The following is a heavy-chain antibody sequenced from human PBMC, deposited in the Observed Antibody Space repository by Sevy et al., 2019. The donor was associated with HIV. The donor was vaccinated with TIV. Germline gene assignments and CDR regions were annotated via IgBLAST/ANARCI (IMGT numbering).Heavy chain of an antibody. D-gene: IGHD2-2*01. Sequence: LRLSCAVYGGSFSGYYWSWIRQPPGKGLEWIGEINHSGSTNYNPSLKSRVTISVDTSKNQFSLKLSSVTAADTAVYYCARHCSSTSCSHAFDIWGQGTMVTVSS. V-gene: IGHV4-34*01. CDR1: GGSFSGYY. J-gene: IGHJ3*02. CDR3: ARHCSSTSCSHAFDI. CDR2: INHSGST.